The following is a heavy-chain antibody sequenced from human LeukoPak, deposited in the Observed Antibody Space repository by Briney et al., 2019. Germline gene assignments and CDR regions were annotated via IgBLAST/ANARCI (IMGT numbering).Heavy chain of an antibody. V-gene: IGHV1-69*02. CDR1: GGTFSSYT. D-gene: IGHD1-1*01. Sequence: SVKVSCKASGGTFSSYTISWVRQAPGQGLEWMGSIIPILGIANYAQKFQGRVTITADKSTSTAYMELSSLRAEDTAVYYCVRGQPQKVQPDYWGQGTLVTVSS. J-gene: IGHJ4*02. CDR3: VRGQPQKVQPDY. CDR2: IIPILGIA.